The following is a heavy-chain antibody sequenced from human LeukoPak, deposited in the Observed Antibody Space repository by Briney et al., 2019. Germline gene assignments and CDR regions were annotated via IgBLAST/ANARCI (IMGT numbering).Heavy chain of an antibody. J-gene: IGHJ4*02. CDR2: IKSKTDGGTT. Sequence: GGSLRLSCAASGFTFSNAWMSWVRQAPGKGLEWVGRIKSKTDGGTTDYAAPVKGRFTISRDDPKNTLYLQMNSLKTEDTAVYYCTGRIVVVVAATPRPENYFDYWGQGTLVTVSS. D-gene: IGHD2-15*01. CDR1: GFTFSNAW. CDR3: TGRIVVVVAATPRPENYFDY. V-gene: IGHV3-15*01.